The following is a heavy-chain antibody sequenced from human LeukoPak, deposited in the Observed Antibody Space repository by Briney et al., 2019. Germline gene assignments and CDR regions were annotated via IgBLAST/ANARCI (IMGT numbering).Heavy chain of an antibody. V-gene: IGHV4-4*07. J-gene: IGHJ4*02. Sequence: SETLSLTCTVSGGSISSYYWSWVRQPAGEGLEWIGRIYTSGSTDYNPSLRSRVTMSVDTSKSQFSLKLTSVTAADTAVYYCARGVTAGDYWGQGTLVTVSS. CDR3: ARGVTAGDY. CDR1: GGSISSYY. D-gene: IGHD2-21*02. CDR2: IYTSGST.